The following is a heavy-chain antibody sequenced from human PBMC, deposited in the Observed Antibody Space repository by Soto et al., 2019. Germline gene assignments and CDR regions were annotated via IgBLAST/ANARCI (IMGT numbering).Heavy chain of an antibody. V-gene: IGHV1-2*02. Sequence: ASGKVSCRXLGYTFTGYYMHWVRQAPGQGLQWMGWINPNSGGTSYAQKLQGRGTMTRDTSISTAYMELSRLRTDDTAVYYLARETPRRLRSYFDYWGQRTLVTVSS. CDR2: INPNSGGT. J-gene: IGHJ4*02. CDR1: GYTFTGYY. D-gene: IGHD6-25*01. CDR3: ARETPRRLRSYFDY.